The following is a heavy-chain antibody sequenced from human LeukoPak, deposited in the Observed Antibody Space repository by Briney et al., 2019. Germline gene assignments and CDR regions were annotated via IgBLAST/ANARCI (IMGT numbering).Heavy chain of an antibody. CDR3: VKDWLSADLS. Sequence: PGGSLRLSCAASGFNFTAFGMQWLRQPPGKGLERVASIRSDGRQKHYVDSVEGRFIISRDNSESMLYLQMSSLRDEDTAVYFCVKDWLSADLSWGQGILVTVSS. D-gene: IGHD3-22*01. CDR2: IRSDGRQK. CDR1: GFNFTAFG. V-gene: IGHV3-30*02. J-gene: IGHJ5*02.